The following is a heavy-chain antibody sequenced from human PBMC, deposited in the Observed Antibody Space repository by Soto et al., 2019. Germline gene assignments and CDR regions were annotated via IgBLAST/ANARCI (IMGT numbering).Heavy chain of an antibody. J-gene: IGHJ5*02. V-gene: IGHV3-23*01. D-gene: IGHD3-10*01. CDR3: ATRPRVRGSASGFDP. CDR1: GFTFSSYA. Sequence: GSLRLSCAASGFTFSSYAMSWVRQAPGKGLEWVSAISGSGGSTYYADSVKGRFTISRGNSKNTLYLQMNSLRAEDTAVYYCATRPRVRGSASGFDPWGQGTLVTVSS. CDR2: ISGSGGST.